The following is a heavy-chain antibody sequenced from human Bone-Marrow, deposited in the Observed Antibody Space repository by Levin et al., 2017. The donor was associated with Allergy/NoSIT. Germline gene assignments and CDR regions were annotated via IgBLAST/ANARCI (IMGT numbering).Heavy chain of an antibody. Sequence: SGGSLRLSCAASGFTFSDYWMSWVRQTPGRGLEFLANINQDGSVTNYVDSVKGRFTISRDNARNSVSLQMNSLRAEDMALYYCARDPGSSAFDYWGQGTLVTVSS. V-gene: IGHV3-7*01. CDR1: GFTFSDYW. J-gene: IGHJ4*02. CDR3: ARDPGSSAFDY. D-gene: IGHD5-12*01. CDR2: INQDGSVT.